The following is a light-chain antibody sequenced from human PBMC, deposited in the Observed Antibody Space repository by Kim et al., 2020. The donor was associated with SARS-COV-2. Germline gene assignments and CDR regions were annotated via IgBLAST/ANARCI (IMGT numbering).Light chain of an antibody. CDR1: SLRGYY. V-gene: IGLV3-19*01. CDR3: NSRDSSGNHVL. J-gene: IGLJ3*02. CDR2: GDK. Sequence: SSELTQDPAVSVALGHTVTITCQGDSLRGYYASWFRQKSGQAPILVIYGDKNRPSGIPDRFSGSGSGNTASLTITGAQAEDEADYYCNSRDSSGNHVLFGGGTQLTVL.